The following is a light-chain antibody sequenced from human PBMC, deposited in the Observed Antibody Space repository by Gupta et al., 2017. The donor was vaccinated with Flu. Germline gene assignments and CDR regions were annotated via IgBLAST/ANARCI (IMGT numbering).Light chain of an antibody. J-gene: IGLJ3*02. CDR3: GSYTSSSTWV. CDR1: SSDIGGYNY. CDR2: EVT. V-gene: IGLV2-14*01. Sequence: SALTQPASVSGSPGQSITISCTGTSSDIGGYNYVSWYLQHPGKAPKLMIYEVTNRPAGVSNRFSGSKSGNTASLTVSGLQDEDEADYFCGSYTSSSTWVFGGGTKLTVL.